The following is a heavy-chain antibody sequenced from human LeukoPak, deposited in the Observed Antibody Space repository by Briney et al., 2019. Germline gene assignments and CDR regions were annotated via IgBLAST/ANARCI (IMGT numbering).Heavy chain of an antibody. D-gene: IGHD3-10*01. CDR1: GGSISSSNW. V-gene: IGHV4-4*02. CDR3: ARSGRSGSYSGFDP. CDR2: IYHSGST. Sequence: SETLSLTCAVSGGSISSSNWWSWVHQPPGRGLEWIGEIYHSGSTNYNPSPKSRVTISVDKSKNQFSLKLSSVTAADTAVYYCARSGRSGSYSGFDPWGQGTLVTVSS. J-gene: IGHJ5*02.